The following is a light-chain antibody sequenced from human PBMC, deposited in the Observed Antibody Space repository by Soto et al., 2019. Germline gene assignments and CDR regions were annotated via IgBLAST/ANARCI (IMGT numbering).Light chain of an antibody. V-gene: IGKV3-20*01. CDR1: QSVSSSS. CDR2: GAS. J-gene: IGKJ1*01. Sequence: EIVLTQSPGTLSLSPGERATLSCRASQSVSSSSLARYQQKPGQAPRLLISGASSRAADIPDRFSGSGSGTDFTLTINRLEPEDFAVYYCQQYDSSPRTFGQGTKVEIK. CDR3: QQYDSSPRT.